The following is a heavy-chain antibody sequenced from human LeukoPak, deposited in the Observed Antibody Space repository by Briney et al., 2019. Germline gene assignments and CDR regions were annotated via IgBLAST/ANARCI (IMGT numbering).Heavy chain of an antibody. Sequence: PSETLSLTCTVSGGSISSGGYYWSWIRQHPGKGLEWIGYIYYSGSTYYNPSLKSRVTISVDTSKNQLSLKLSSVTAADTAVYYCARTYYYDSSGPFDYWGQGTLVTVSS. D-gene: IGHD3-22*01. CDR3: ARTYYYDSSGPFDY. V-gene: IGHV4-31*03. J-gene: IGHJ4*02. CDR2: IYYSGST. CDR1: GGSISSGGYY.